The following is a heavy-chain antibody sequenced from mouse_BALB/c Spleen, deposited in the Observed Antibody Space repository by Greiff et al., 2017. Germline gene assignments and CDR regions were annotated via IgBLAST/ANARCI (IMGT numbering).Heavy chain of an antibody. J-gene: IGHJ3*01. V-gene: IGHV3-6*02. D-gene: IGHD4-1*01. CDR2: ISYDGSN. Sequence: VKLQESGPGLVKPSQSLSLTCSVTGYSITSGYYWNWIRQFPGNKLEWMGYISYDGSNNYNPSLKNRISITRDTSKNQFFLKLNSVTTEDTATYYCARDRNWAWFAYWGQGTLVTVSA. CDR3: ARDRNWAWFAY. CDR1: GYSITSGYY.